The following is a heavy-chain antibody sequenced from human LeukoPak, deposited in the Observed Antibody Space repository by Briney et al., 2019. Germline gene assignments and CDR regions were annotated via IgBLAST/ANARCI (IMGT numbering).Heavy chain of an antibody. CDR2: ITSSAGST. CDR3: AKVTHGSGSPSGPGDS. Sequence: GGSLRLSCAASGFTFNSYAMSWVRQAPGKGLEWVSAITSSAGSTFYADSVKGRFTISRDNSKNTLYLQMNSLRAEDTAVYYCAKVTHGSGSPSGPGDSWGQGILVTVSS. CDR1: GFTFNSYA. V-gene: IGHV3-23*01. J-gene: IGHJ4*02. D-gene: IGHD3-10*01.